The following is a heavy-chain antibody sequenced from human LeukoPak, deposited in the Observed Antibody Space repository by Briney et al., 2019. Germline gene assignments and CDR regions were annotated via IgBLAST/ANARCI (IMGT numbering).Heavy chain of an antibody. Sequence: SETLSLTCTASDGSLSRAVYYWSWIRHHPGKGLEWIGKIYYSGSTYYNPSLQSRATISVDRSKNQFSLKLTSVTAADMAVYYCARGAEYSSSPFDYWGQGSLVTVSS. CDR2: IYYSGST. V-gene: IGHV4-31*03. CDR1: DGSLSRAVYY. D-gene: IGHD6-6*01. CDR3: ARGAEYSSSPFDY. J-gene: IGHJ4*02.